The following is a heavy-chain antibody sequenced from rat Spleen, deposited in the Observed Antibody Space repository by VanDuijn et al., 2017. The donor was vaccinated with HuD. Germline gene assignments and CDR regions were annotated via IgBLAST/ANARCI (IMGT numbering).Heavy chain of an antibody. V-gene: IGHV5-17*01. CDR2: ILFDGSTT. CDR3: ATAGARISRFAY. J-gene: IGHJ3*01. CDR1: GFTFSDYA. Sequence: EVQLVESGGGLVQPGTSMKLSCSASGFTFSDYAMAWVRQAPRKGLEWVATILFDGSTTYYRDSVKGRFTISRDNAKSTLCLHMDSLRSEDTATYYCATAGARISRFAYWGQGTLVTVSS. D-gene: IGHD2-7*01.